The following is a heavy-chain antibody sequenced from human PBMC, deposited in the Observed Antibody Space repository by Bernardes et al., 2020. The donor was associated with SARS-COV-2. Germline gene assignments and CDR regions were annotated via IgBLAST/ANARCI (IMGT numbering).Heavy chain of an antibody. J-gene: IGHJ4*02. CDR3: VRFSVVPASSFDS. V-gene: IGHV4-39*01. Sequence: SETLSLTCTVSGVSITNSSFFWGWVRLPPGKGLDFIGTKNSDDIIYNNPSLKSRVTLSADTSTNQFSLRLRSVTATDTATYFCVRFSVVPASSFDSWGQGILVTVSS. CDR2: KNSDDII. D-gene: IGHD2-2*01. CDR1: GVSITNSSFF.